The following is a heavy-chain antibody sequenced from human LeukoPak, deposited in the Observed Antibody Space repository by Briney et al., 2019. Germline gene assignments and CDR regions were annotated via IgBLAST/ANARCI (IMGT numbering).Heavy chain of an antibody. J-gene: IGHJ4*02. V-gene: IGHV4-4*07. Sequence: SETLSLTCTVSGDSISSYYWSWIRQPAGKGLEWIGRIYTSGSTNYNPSLKSRVTMSVDTSKNQFSLKLSSVTAADTAVYYCAREGSYYDILTGYYYGYFDYWGQGTLVTVSS. CDR3: AREGSYYDILTGYYYGYFDY. CDR2: IYTSGST. D-gene: IGHD3-9*01. CDR1: GDSISSYY.